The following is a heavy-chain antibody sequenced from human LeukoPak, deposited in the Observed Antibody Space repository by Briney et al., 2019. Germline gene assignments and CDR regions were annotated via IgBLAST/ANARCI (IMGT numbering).Heavy chain of an antibody. V-gene: IGHV1-69*13. CDR1: GYTFTSYA. J-gene: IGHJ6*03. Sequence: SVKISCKASGYTFTSYAMNWVRQAPGQGLEWMGGIIPIFGTANYAQKFQGRVTITEDESTSTAYMELSSLRSEDTAVYYCARTVDTATGNYYYYYMDVWGKGTTVTISS. CDR2: IIPIFGTA. D-gene: IGHD5-18*01. CDR3: ARTVDTATGNYYYYYMDV.